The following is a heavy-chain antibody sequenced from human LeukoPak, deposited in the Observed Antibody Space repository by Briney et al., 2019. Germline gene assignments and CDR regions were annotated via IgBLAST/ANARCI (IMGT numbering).Heavy chain of an antibody. V-gene: IGHV1-2*02. CDR2: MNPNSGGT. CDR3: ARPTLQTLGA. J-gene: IGHJ5*02. Sequence: ASVKVSCKASGYTFTSYDINWVRQATGQGLEWMGWMNPNSGGTNYAQKFQGRVTMTRDTSVSTAYMEVSSLRPDDTAVYYCARPTLQTLGAWGQGTLVTVSS. CDR1: GYTFTSYD. D-gene: IGHD3-10*01.